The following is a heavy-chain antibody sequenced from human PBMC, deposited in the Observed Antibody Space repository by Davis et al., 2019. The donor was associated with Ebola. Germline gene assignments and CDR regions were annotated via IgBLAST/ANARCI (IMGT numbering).Heavy chain of an antibody. J-gene: IGHJ5*02. CDR2: INPNSGGT. Sequence: ASVKVSCKASGYTFTGYYMHLVRQAPGQGLEWMGWINPNSGGTNYAQKFQGRVTMTRDTSISTAYMELSRLGSDDTAVYYCARKLKMASARFDPWGQGTLVTVSS. V-gene: IGHV1-2*02. D-gene: IGHD5-24*01. CDR3: ARKLKMASARFDP. CDR1: GYTFTGYY.